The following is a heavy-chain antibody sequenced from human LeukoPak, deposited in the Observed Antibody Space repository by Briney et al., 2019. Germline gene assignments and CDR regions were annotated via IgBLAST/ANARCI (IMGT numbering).Heavy chain of an antibody. CDR3: ARRLDGSGWYDDY. J-gene: IGHJ4*02. V-gene: IGHV4-34*01. Sequence: SETLSLTCAVYGGSFSGYYWSWIRQPPGKGLEWIGEINHSGSTNYNPSLKSRVTISVDTSKNQFSLKPSSVTAADTAVYYCARRLDGSGWYDDYWGQGTLVTVSS. CDR1: GGSFSGYY. D-gene: IGHD6-19*01. CDR2: INHSGST.